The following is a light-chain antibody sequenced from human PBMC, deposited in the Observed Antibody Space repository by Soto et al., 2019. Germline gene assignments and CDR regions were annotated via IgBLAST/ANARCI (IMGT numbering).Light chain of an antibody. CDR3: ATWDDSLRGFYV. J-gene: IGLJ1*01. CDR1: SSNIGSNL. CDR2: AND. Sequence: QSVLTQPPSASGTPGQRVTISCSGSSSNIGSNLVTWYQHLPGTAPRLLIYANDQRPSGVPDRFSGSKSDTSASLAISALQSEDKADYYCATWDDSLRGFYVFGTGTKLTVL. V-gene: IGLV1-44*01.